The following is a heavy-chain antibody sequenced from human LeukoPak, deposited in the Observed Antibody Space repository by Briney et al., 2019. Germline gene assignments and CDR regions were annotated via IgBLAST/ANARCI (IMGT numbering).Heavy chain of an antibody. Sequence: GGSLRLSCAASGFTFSNYAMSRVRQAPGKGLEWVSVISGSGDSTHYADSVKGRFTISRDNSKNTVYLQMNSLRAEDTAVYYCANEGPSFDYWGQGTLVTVSS. CDR3: ANEGPSFDY. J-gene: IGHJ4*02. CDR2: ISGSGDST. CDR1: GFTFSNYA. V-gene: IGHV3-23*01.